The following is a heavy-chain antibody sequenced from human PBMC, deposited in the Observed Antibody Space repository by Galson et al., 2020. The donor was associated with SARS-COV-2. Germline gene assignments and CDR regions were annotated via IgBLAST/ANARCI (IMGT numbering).Heavy chain of an antibody. J-gene: IGHJ3*02. CDR2: IKGDGREK. CDR3: AGSYYYDQYGLDI. V-gene: IGHV3-7*01. Sequence: GGSLRLSCAASGFSFSNYWMSWVRPAPGKALQWVANIKGDGREKDYVDSVKGRFTVSRDNAKNSLYLEMNSLRAEDTAVYYCAGSYYYDQYGLDIWGQGTKVTVSS. D-gene: IGHD3-22*01. CDR1: GFSFSNYW.